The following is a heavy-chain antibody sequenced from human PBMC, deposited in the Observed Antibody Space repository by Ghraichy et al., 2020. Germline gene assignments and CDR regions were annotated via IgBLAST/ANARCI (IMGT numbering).Heavy chain of an antibody. CDR3: ATSSGPGYYYDMVAFDI. Sequence: GGSLRLSCAASGFTFSSYAMSWVRQAPGKGLEWVSAISGSGGSTYYADSVKGRFTISRDNSKNTLYLQMNSLRAEDTAVYYCATSSGPGYYYDMVAFDIWGQGTMVTVSS. CDR2: ISGSGGST. V-gene: IGHV3-23*01. D-gene: IGHD3-22*01. J-gene: IGHJ3*02. CDR1: GFTFSSYA.